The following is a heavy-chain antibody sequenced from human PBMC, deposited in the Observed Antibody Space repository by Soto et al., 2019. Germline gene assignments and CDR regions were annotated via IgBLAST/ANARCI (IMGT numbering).Heavy chain of an antibody. CDR1: GGSISGTTYS. D-gene: IGHD6-13*01. J-gene: IGHJ4*02. Sequence: QLQLQESGSGLVKPSQTLSLTCAVSGGSISGTTYSWSWIRQPPGKGLEWIGYIYDSGNTYYIPSLKSRCSISVGRSKNQFSLELSSVTAADAAVYYCARGQGAADGHSTLDYWGQGEVVTVSS. V-gene: IGHV4-30-2*01. CDR3: ARGQGAADGHSTLDY. CDR2: IYDSGNT.